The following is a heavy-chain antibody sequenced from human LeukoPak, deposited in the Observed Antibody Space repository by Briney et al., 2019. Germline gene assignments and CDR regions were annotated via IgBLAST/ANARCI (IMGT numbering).Heavy chain of an antibody. J-gene: IGHJ4*02. D-gene: IGHD1-26*01. CDR1: GFTFTSHG. CDR3: ARGGVVGATFYDY. Sequence: ASVKVSCKASGFTFTSHGITWVRQAPGQGLEWMGWINPNSGGTNYAQKFQGRFTMTRDTSISTAYMELSRLRSDDTAVYYCARGGVVGATFYDYWGQGTLVTVSS. V-gene: IGHV1-2*02. CDR2: INPNSGGT.